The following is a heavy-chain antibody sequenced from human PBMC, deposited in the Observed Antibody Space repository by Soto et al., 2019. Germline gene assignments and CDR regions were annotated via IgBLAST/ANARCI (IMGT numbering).Heavy chain of an antibody. V-gene: IGHV1-18*01. CDR1: GYTFTSYG. J-gene: IGHJ3*02. Sequence: ASVKVSCKASGYTFTSYGNSWVRQAAGQGLDWMGWISAYNGNTNYAQKLQGRVTMTTDTSTSTAYMELRSLRSDDTAVYYCARGIHIVVVPAASDAFDIWGQGTMVTVSS. CDR3: ARGIHIVVVPAASDAFDI. D-gene: IGHD2-2*01. CDR2: ISAYNGNT.